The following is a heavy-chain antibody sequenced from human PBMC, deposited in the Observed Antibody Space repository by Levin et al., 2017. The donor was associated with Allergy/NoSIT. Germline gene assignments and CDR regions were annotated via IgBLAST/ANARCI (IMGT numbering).Heavy chain of an antibody. CDR1: GFTFSSYE. CDR2: ISGRGDSI. CDR3: ARWGTTIFGVVISYHAMDV. D-gene: IGHD3-3*01. J-gene: IGHJ6*02. V-gene: IGHV3-48*03. Sequence: GESLKISCAASGFTFSSYEMNWVRQAPGKGLEWLAKISGRGDSIFYADSVKGRFTISREHDKNSLYLQMNGLRAEDTAVYYCARWGTTIFGVVISYHAMDVWGQGTTVTVSS.